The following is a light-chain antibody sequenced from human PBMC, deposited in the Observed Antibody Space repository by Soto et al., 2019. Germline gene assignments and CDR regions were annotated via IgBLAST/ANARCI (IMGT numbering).Light chain of an antibody. J-gene: IGKJ3*01. Sequence: VMMQSPDCLALFQRARATIXCKSXQRVXHSSKNKDYLAWYQQKPGHAPKLLIYWASTRESGVPDRFSGSGSATEFTLTISSLQAKDVAVYYCQQYYTSPLTFGPGTKVYIK. CDR2: WAS. CDR3: QQYYTSPLT. V-gene: IGKV4-1*01. CDR1: QRVXHSSKNKDY.